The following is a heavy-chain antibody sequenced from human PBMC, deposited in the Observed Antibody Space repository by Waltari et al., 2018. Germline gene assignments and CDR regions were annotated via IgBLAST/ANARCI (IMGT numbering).Heavy chain of an antibody. D-gene: IGHD5-12*01. V-gene: IGHV1-18*04. Sequence: QVQLVQSGADVKKPGASVKVSCKASGYQFVSYGIIWVRQAPGQGLEWMGWISPYNGNTIYAQNVQGRVFMTADTSTDTAYMELTSLRSDDTAVYYCARDRLRWLHSGSDQWGQGTLVTVSS. CDR3: ARDRLRWLHSGSDQ. CDR2: ISPYNGNT. J-gene: IGHJ4*02. CDR1: GYQFVSYG.